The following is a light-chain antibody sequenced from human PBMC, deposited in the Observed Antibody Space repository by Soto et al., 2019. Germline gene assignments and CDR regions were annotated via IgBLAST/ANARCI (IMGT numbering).Light chain of an antibody. CDR2: DTF. CDR3: QQYNSYSPLT. J-gene: IGKJ4*01. CDR1: QSISSW. V-gene: IGKV1-5*01. Sequence: DIQMTQSPSSLSASVGDRVSITCRASQSISSWLAWYQQKPGKAPKLLMFDTFSLESGVPSRFSGSRSVTEFTLTISSLXPDDYATYYCQQYNSYSPLTFGGGTKVDIK.